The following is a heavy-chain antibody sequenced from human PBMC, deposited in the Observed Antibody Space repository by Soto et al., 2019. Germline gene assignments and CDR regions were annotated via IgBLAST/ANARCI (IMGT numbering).Heavy chain of an antibody. D-gene: IGHD5-12*01. V-gene: IGHV4-39*01. J-gene: IGHJ4*02. CDR1: GGSISSSSYY. CDR2: IYYSGST. Sequence: QLQLQESGPGLVKPSETLSLTCTVSGGSISSSSYYWGWIRQPPGKGLEWIGSIYYSGSTYYNPSLKSRVTISVDTSKNQFSLKLSPVTAADTAVYYCARLRGYSGYDPAPFDYWGQGTLVTVSS. CDR3: ARLRGYSGYDPAPFDY.